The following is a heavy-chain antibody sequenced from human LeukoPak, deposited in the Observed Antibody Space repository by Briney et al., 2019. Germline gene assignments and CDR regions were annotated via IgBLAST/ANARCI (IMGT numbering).Heavy chain of an antibody. CDR1: GYNFRSYH. Sequence: ASVKVSCKASGYNFRSYHLHWVRQAPGQGLEWMGIINPSGGSTSYAQKFQGRVTMTRDTSTSTIYMELSSLRSEDTAVYYCARDNSSDFRGWFDPWGQGTLVTVSS. CDR2: INPSGGST. CDR3: ARDNSSDFRGWFDP. V-gene: IGHV1-46*01. J-gene: IGHJ5*02. D-gene: IGHD6-19*01.